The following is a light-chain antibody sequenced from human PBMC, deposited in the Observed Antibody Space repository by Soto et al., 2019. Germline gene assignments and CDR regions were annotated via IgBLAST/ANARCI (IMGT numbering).Light chain of an antibody. J-gene: IGLJ1*01. V-gene: IGLV2-14*01. CDR3: SSYTSSSTPYV. Sequence: SVVAQPASLSWSPGQSITTSCTGNRSDVGGYNYVSWYQQHPGKAPKLMIYDVSNRPSGVSNRFSGSKSGNTASLTISGLQAEDEADYYCSSYTSSSTPYVFGTGTKVTVL. CDR2: DVS. CDR1: RSDVGGYNY.